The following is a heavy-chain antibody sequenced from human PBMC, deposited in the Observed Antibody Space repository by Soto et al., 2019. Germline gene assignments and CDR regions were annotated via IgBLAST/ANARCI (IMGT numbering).Heavy chain of an antibody. CDR3: AKDRNYPRDQFHY. CDR2: ISANGQGI. D-gene: IGHD1-7*01. V-gene: IGHV3-23*01. J-gene: IGHJ4*02. CDR1: GCTFSTYA. Sequence: VGSLRLSCAASGCTFSTYALSWVRQTQGQGLEWVSAISANGQGIYYADSVRGRFTISRDNSKNTIFLHMDSLRAEDTAVYYCAKDRNYPRDQFHYWGQGTLVTVSS.